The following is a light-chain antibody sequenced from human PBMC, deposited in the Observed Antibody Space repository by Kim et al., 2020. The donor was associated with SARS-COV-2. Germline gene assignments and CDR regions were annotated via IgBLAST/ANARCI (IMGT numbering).Light chain of an antibody. J-gene: IGKJ4*01. CDR3: QQFDTLPLT. V-gene: IGKV1-33*01. CDR1: HDISNY. Sequence: ASVGDRGTITCRSSHDISNYLNWYQQKPGKAPKRVIYDTSNLETGVPSRFSGSGSGTDFTFTISSLQPEDIATYYCQQFDTLPLTFGVGTKVEIK. CDR2: DTS.